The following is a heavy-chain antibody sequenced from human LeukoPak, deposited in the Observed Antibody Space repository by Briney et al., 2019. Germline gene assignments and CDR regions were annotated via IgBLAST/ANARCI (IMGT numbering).Heavy chain of an antibody. D-gene: IGHD6-19*01. J-gene: IGHJ4*02. V-gene: IGHV3-21*04. CDR2: ISSSSSYI. CDR3: AKDIGGWYGHGLDY. CDR1: GFTFSSYS. Sequence: PGGSLRLSCAASGFTFSSYSMNWVRQAPGKGLEWVSSISSSSSYIYYADSVKGRFTISRDNAKNSLYLQMNSLRAEDMALYYCAKDIGGWYGHGLDYWGQGTLVTVSS.